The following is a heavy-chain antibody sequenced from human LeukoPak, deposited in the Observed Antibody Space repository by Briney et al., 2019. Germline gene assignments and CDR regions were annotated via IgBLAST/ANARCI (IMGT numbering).Heavy chain of an antibody. CDR2: IKQDGSEK. CDR3: ARPGYSGYDWGCDY. D-gene: IGHD5-12*01. J-gene: IGHJ4*02. Sequence: GGSLRLSCAASGFTFSSYGMSWVRQAPGKGLEWVANIKQDGSEKYYVDSVKGRFTISRDNAKNSLYLQMNSLRAEDTAVYYCARPGYSGYDWGCDYWGQGTLVTVSS. CDR1: GFTFSSYG. V-gene: IGHV3-7*01.